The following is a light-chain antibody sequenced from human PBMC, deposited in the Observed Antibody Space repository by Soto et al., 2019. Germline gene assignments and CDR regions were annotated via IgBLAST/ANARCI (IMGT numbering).Light chain of an antibody. CDR1: HNVKYY. CDR3: QQRSNWPPVT. Sequence: EIVVTQSPATLSLSPGDRATLSCRTSHNVKYYLAWYQQKPGQTPRLLIYDTSNRATGIPARFSGSGSGTDFTLTISSLEPEDFAVYYCQQRSNWPPVTFGGGTKVEIK. V-gene: IGKV3-11*01. J-gene: IGKJ4*01. CDR2: DTS.